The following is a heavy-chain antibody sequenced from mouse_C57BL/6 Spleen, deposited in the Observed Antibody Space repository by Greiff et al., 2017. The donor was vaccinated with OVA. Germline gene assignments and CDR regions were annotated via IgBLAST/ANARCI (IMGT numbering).Heavy chain of an antibody. J-gene: IGHJ4*01. D-gene: IGHD3-2*02. Sequence: QVQLKQSGPELVKPGASVKISCKASGYAFSSSWMNWVKQRPGKGLEWIGRIYPGDGDTNYNGKFKGKATLTADKSSSTAYMQLSSLTSEDSAVYFCARQDSSGYLNAMDYWGQGTSVTVSS. CDR2: IYPGDGDT. V-gene: IGHV1-82*01. CDR1: GYAFSSSW. CDR3: ARQDSSGYLNAMDY.